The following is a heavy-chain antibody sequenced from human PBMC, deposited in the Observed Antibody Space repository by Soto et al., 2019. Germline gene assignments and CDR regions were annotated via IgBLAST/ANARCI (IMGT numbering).Heavy chain of an antibody. CDR2: TYPGDADT. J-gene: IGHJ6*02. CDR3: ARSRRRQYYDCMDF. V-gene: IGHV5-51*01. CDR1: GYSFDNYW. D-gene: IGHD3-9*01. Sequence: GESLKISCQRSGYSFDNYWIALERQIPGKGLEWVGATYPGDADTIYTPYCRGNVSISADKTISHVYLQWSSLKATDTAMYYCARSRRRQYYDCMDFWGQGTTVTVSS.